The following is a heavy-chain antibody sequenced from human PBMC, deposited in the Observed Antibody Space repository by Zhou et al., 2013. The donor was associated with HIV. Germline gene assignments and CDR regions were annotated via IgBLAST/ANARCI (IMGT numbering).Heavy chain of an antibody. CDR2: ITPIFGTP. CDR3: ARGIKPMTTVIGNWFDP. Sequence: QVQLVQSGAEVKKPGSSVKVSCKTSGGIFSRYAISWVRQAPGQGLEWMGGITPIFGTPNYAQKFQGRVTITTDESTSTAYMELTSLTSDDTAVYYCARGIKPMTTVIGNWFDPWGQGTLGHRLL. D-gene: IGHD4-4*01. J-gene: IGHJ5*02. V-gene: IGHV1-69*05. CDR1: GGIFSRYA.